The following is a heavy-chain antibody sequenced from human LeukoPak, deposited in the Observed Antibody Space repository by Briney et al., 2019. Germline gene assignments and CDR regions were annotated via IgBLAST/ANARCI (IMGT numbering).Heavy chain of an antibody. V-gene: IGHV4-31*03. CDR3: ARGITGTTLVY. D-gene: IGHD1-7*01. Sequence: PSETLSLTCTVSGGSISSGGYYWSWIRQHPGKGLEWIGYIYYSGSTYYNPSLKSRVTISVDTSKNQFSLKLSSVTAADTAVYYCARGITGTTLVYWGQGTLVTVSS. J-gene: IGHJ4*02. CDR2: IYYSGST. CDR1: GGSISSGGYY.